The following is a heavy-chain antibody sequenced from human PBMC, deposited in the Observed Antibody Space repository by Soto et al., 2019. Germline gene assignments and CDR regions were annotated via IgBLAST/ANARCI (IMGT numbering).Heavy chain of an antibody. CDR3: AKEGGLSGSYYISSSYYFDY. J-gene: IGHJ4*02. D-gene: IGHD1-26*01. V-gene: IGHV3-30*18. Sequence: PGGSLRLSCVVSGFTFSSYGMHWVRQAPGKGLEWVAIISYDGSNTYYADSVKGRFTISRDNSKNTLYLQMNSLRAEDTSVYYCAKEGGLSGSYYISSSYYFDYWGQGTLVTVSS. CDR2: ISYDGSNT. CDR1: GFTFSSYG.